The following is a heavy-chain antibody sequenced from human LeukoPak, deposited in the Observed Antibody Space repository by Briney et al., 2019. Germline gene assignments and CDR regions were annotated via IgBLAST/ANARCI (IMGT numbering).Heavy chain of an antibody. Sequence: QTGGSLRLSCAASGFTFSSYGMSWVRQAPGKGLEWVSAISGSGGSTYYADSVKGRFTTSRDNSKNTLYLQMNSLRAEDTAVYYCATLMTTVPNWFDPWGQGTLVTVSS. V-gene: IGHV3-23*01. CDR3: ATLMTTVPNWFDP. D-gene: IGHD4-11*01. CDR2: ISGSGGST. J-gene: IGHJ5*02. CDR1: GFTFSSYG.